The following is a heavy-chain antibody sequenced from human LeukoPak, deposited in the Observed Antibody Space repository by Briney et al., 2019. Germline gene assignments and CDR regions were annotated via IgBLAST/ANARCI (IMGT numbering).Heavy chain of an antibody. J-gene: IGHJ5*02. CDR1: GGTXSSDA. Sequence: SVKVSCKASGGTXSSDAISWVRQASGQRPEWMGKVTPILGIANYAPKFQGRVTLIADKSTNTAYMELSSLRSEDTAIYYCARETYFYDSSGFSYIDWFDPWGQGTLVTVSS. V-gene: IGHV1-69*04. CDR3: ARETYFYDSSGFSYIDWFDP. D-gene: IGHD3-22*01. CDR2: VTPILGIA.